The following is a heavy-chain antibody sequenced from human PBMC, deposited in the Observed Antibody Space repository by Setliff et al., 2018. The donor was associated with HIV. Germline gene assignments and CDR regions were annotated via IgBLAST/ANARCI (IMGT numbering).Heavy chain of an antibody. J-gene: IGHJ2*01. V-gene: IGHV3-49*03. CDR2: IRSKAYGGTT. CDR3: TRVNRARYFDL. D-gene: IGHD3-16*02. CDR1: GYSISTGYY. Sequence: LSLTCAVSGYSISTGYYWGWIRQPPGKGLEWVGFIRSKAYGGTTEYAASVKGRFTISRDDSKSIVYLRMNSLKTEDTAVYYCTRVNRARYFDLWGRGTLVTVSS.